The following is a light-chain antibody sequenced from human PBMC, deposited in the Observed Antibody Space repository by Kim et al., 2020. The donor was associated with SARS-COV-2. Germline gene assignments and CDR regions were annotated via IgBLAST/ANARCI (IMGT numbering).Light chain of an antibody. CDR1: VLAKKY. V-gene: IGLV3-27*01. CDR2: KDS. J-gene: IGLJ1*01. Sequence: SYELTQPSSVSVSPGQTARITCSGDVLAKKYARWFQQKPGQAPVLVIYKDSERPSGIPERFSGSSSGTTGTLTISGAQVEDETDYYCYSAADNNLVFGTGTKVTVL. CDR3: YSAADNNLV.